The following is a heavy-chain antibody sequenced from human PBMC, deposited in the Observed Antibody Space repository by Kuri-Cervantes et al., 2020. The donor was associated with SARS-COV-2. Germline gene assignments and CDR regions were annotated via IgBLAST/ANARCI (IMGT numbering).Heavy chain of an antibody. D-gene: IGHD1-26*01. CDR3: ASVEPNSGSYYPGY. Sequence: WGSLTLSCAVSGFTFSSYAMHWVRQAPGKGLEWVAVISYDGSNKYYADSVKGRFTISRDNSKNTLYLQMNSLRAEDTAVYYCASVEPNSGSYYPGYWGQGTLVTVSS. CDR2: ISYDGSNK. CDR1: GFTFSSYA. J-gene: IGHJ4*02. V-gene: IGHV3-30-3*01.